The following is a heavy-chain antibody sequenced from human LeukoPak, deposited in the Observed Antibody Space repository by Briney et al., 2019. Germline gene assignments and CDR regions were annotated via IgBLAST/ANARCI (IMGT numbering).Heavy chain of an antibody. Sequence: SEILSLTCTVSGGSIGSYYWSWIRQPAGKGLEWIGRIYTSGSTNYNPSLKSRVTISVDTSKNQFSLKLSSVTAADTAVYYCARQGDYNGYFDYWGQGTLVTVSS. CDR1: GGSIGSYY. J-gene: IGHJ4*02. CDR2: IYTSGST. V-gene: IGHV4-4*07. CDR3: ARQGDYNGYFDY. D-gene: IGHD4-17*01.